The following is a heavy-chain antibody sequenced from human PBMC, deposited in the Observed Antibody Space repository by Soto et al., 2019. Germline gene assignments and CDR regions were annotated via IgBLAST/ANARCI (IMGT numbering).Heavy chain of an antibody. CDR1: GGSIRGYY. CDR3: ARESGDYGVIDY. D-gene: IGHD4-17*01. V-gene: IGHV4-34*01. J-gene: IGHJ4*02. Sequence: QVQLQQWGAGLLKPSETLSLTCAVYGGSIRGYYWSWIRQPPGKGLEWIGEINHSGSTNYNPSLKSRVTISVDTSKNQFSLKLSSVTAADPVVYYCARESGDYGVIDYWGQGTLVTVSS. CDR2: INHSGST.